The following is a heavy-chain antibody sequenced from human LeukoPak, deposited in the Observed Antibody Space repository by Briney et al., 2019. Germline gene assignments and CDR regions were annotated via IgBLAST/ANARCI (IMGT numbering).Heavy chain of an antibody. V-gene: IGHV4-59*08. CDR3: ATSPYYYDSSGYRRAFDI. Sequence: SETLSLTCTVSGGSISSYYWSWIRRPPGKGLEWIGYIYYSGSTNYNPSLKSRVTISVDTSKNQFSLKLSSVTAADTAVYYCATSPYYYDSSGYRRAFDIWGQGTMVTVSS. CDR2: IYYSGST. J-gene: IGHJ3*02. D-gene: IGHD3-22*01. CDR1: GGSISSYY.